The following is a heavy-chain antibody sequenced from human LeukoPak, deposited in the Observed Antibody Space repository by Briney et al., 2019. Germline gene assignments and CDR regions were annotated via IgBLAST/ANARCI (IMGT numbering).Heavy chain of an antibody. V-gene: IGHV3-21*01. Sequence: GGSLRLSCAASGFTFSSYTMNWVRQAPGKGLEWVSSISSSSRSIFYADSVRGRFTTSRDNAKNSLFLQMNSLRAEDTAVYYCAKHVGYCSSASCYFDYWGQVTLLTVAS. D-gene: IGHD2-2*01. J-gene: IGHJ4*02. CDR2: ISSSSRSI. CDR1: GFTFSSYT. CDR3: AKHVGYCSSASCYFDY.